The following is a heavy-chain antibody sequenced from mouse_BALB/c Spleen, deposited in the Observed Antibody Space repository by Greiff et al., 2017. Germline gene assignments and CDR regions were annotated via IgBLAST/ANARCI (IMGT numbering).Heavy chain of an antibody. D-gene: IGHD2-10*02. CDR3: ARSYGNYRSFDY. V-gene: IGHV1S137*01. J-gene: IGHJ2*01. CDR1: GYTFTDYA. CDR2: ISTYYGDA. Sequence: VQGVESGAELVRPGVSVKISCKGSGYTFTDYAMHWVKQSHAKSLEWIGVISTYYGDASYNQKFKGKATMTVDKSSSTAYMELARLTSEDSAIYYCARSYGNYRSFDYWGQGTTLTVSS.